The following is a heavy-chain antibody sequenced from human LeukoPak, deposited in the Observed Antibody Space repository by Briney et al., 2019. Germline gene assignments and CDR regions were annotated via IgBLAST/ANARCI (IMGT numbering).Heavy chain of an antibody. V-gene: IGHV4-31*03. D-gene: IGHD5-18*01. Sequence: PSETLSLTCTVSGGSISSGGYYWSWIRQHPGKGLEWIGYIYYSGSTYYNPSLKSRATISVDTSKNQFSLKLSSVTAADTAVYYCARAQRGYSYGFGTWFDPWGQGTLVTVSS. CDR3: ARAQRGYSYGFGTWFDP. CDR1: GGSISSGGYY. CDR2: IYYSGST. J-gene: IGHJ5*02.